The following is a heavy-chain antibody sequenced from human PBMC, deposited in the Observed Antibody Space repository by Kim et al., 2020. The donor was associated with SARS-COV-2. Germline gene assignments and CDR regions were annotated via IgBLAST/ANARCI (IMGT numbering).Heavy chain of an antibody. Sequence: GGSLRLSCAASGFTFSSYSMNWVRQALGKGLEWVASISSSSSYIYYADSVKGRFTISRDNAKNSLYLQMNSLRAEDTAVYYCARDRRGGYDSFDYWGQGTLVTVSS. D-gene: IGHD5-12*01. CDR3: ARDRRGGYDSFDY. J-gene: IGHJ4*02. V-gene: IGHV3-21*01. CDR1: GFTFSSYS. CDR2: ISSSSSYI.